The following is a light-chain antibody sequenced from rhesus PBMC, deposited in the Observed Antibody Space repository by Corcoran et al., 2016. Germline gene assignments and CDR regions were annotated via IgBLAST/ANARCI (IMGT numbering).Light chain of an antibody. CDR3: RQHSNWPLT. J-gene: IGKJ4*01. CDR2: GAS. V-gene: IGKV3-24*01. Sequence: EIVMTQSPATLSLSPGERATLSCRASQSVSSSVAWYQQQPGQAPQLLIYGASSRAPGIPDRFSGGGSGTDVTLTISSLETEDVAVYYCRQHSNWPLTFGGGTKVELK. CDR1: QSVSSS.